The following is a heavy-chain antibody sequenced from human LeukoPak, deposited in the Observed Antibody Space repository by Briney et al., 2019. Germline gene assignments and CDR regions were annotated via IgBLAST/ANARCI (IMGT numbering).Heavy chain of an antibody. V-gene: IGHV3-7*01. J-gene: IGHJ4*02. CDR3: AKSLDY. CDR1: GFTFSYYG. Sequence: GGSLRLSCAASGFTFSYYGMHWVRQAPGKGLEWVANIKGDGSETHYVDSAKGRFTISRDNAKNYLYLQIDRVRVEDTAIYYCAKSLDYWGQGALLTVSS. CDR2: IKGDGSET.